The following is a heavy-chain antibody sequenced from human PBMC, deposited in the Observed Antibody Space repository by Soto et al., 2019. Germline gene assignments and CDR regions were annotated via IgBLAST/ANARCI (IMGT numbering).Heavy chain of an antibody. CDR2: IWYDGSNK. J-gene: IGHJ4*02. CDR1: GFTFSSYG. Sequence: LRLSCAASGFTFSSYGMHWVRQAPGKGLEWVAVIWYDGSNKYYADSVKGRFTISRDNSKNTLYLQMNSLRAEDTAVYYCARDLVNIVVVPAARTVDYWGQGTLVTVSS. V-gene: IGHV3-33*01. CDR3: ARDLVNIVVVPAARTVDY. D-gene: IGHD2-2*01.